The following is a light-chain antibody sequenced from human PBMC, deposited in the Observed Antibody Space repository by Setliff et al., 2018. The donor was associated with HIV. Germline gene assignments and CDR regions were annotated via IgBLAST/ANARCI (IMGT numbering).Light chain of an antibody. Sequence: QSPLTQPPSASGSPGQSVTISCTGTSSDVGDCNCVSWYQQHPGKAPKLVIYEVDKRPSGVPDRFSGSKSGNTASLTVSGLQAEDEADYYCSSHGGSNDFYVFGTGTKVTVL. CDR1: SSDVGDCNC. V-gene: IGLV2-8*01. CDR2: EVD. J-gene: IGLJ1*01. CDR3: SSHGGSNDFYV.